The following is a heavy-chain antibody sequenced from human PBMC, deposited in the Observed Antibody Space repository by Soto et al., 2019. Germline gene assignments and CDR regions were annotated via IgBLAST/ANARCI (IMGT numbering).Heavy chain of an antibody. J-gene: IGHJ3*02. D-gene: IGHD6-19*01. Sequence: PSETLSLTCTVSGGSISSYYWSWIRQPPGKGLEWIGYIYYSGSTNYNPSLKSRVTISVDTSKNQFSLKLSSVTAADTAVYYCATWVRGSSGWYTPPFNAFDIWGQGTMVTISS. CDR2: IYYSGST. CDR1: GGSISSYY. V-gene: IGHV4-59*08. CDR3: ATWVRGSSGWYTPPFNAFDI.